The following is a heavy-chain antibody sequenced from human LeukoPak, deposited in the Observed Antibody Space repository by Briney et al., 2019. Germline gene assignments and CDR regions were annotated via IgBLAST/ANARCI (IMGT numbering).Heavy chain of an antibody. D-gene: IGHD2-21*02. CDR3: ARAGGDPHYYYYYYMDV. CDR1: GGSISSHY. CDR2: IYYSGST. Sequence: SETLSPTCTVSGGSISSHYWSWIRQPPGKGLEWIGYIYYSGSTNYNPSLKSRVTISVDTSKNQFSLKLTSVAAADTAVYYCARAGGDPHYYYYYYMDVWGKGTPVTVSS. J-gene: IGHJ6*03. V-gene: IGHV4-59*11.